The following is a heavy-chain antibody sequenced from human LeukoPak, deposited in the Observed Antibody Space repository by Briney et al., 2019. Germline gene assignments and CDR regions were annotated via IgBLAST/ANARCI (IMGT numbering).Heavy chain of an antibody. Sequence: ASVKVSCKASGYTFTSYDINWVRQATGQGLEWMGWMNRNSGNTGYAQKFQGRVTITRNTSISTAYMELSSLRSEDTAVYYCARVARGGYSYGYDYWGQGTLVTVSS. CDR2: MNRNSGNT. V-gene: IGHV1-8*03. J-gene: IGHJ4*02. CDR1: GYTFTSYD. CDR3: ARVARGGYSYGYDY. D-gene: IGHD5-18*01.